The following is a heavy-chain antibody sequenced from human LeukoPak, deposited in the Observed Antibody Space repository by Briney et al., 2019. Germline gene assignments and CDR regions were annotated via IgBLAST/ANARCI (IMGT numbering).Heavy chain of an antibody. CDR3: AKAGYYDSSGYVRRPFQY. V-gene: IGHV3-23*01. CDR1: GFTFSSYG. J-gene: IGHJ4*02. Sequence: GGSLRLSCAASGFTFSSYGMSWVRQAPGKGLEWVSAISGSGSNTYDADSVKGRFTISRDYSRNTLYLQMNSLRAEDTAVYYCAKAGYYDSSGYVRRPFQYWGQGTLVTVSS. D-gene: IGHD3-22*01. CDR2: ISGSGSNT.